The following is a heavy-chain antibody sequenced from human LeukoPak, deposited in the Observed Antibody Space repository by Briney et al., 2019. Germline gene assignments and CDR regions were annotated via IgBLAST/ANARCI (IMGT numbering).Heavy chain of an antibody. J-gene: IGHJ6*02. D-gene: IGHD2-2*01. V-gene: IGHV3-23*01. CDR3: AKVPAAISLTGYGMDV. CDR2: ISGSGGST. Sequence: PGGSLRLSCAASGFTFSSYAMSWVRQAPGKGLEWVSAISGSGGSTYYADSVKGRFTISRDNSKNTLYPQMNSLRAEDTAVYYCAKVPAAISLTGYGMDVWGQGTTVTVSS. CDR1: GFTFSSYA.